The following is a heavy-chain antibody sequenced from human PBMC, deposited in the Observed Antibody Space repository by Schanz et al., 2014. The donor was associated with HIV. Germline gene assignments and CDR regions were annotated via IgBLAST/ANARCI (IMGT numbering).Heavy chain of an antibody. Sequence: EVQLLESGGGLVQPGGSLRLSCAVSVSRFSFSDFAMSWVRQAPGKGLEWVSIISGGGGKTYYADSVKGRFTISRDSSKNTVYLQMNGLRAEDTAIYYCARSPDWAGTDAFDIWGQGTMVTVSS. CDR1: VSRFSFSDFA. CDR3: ARSPDWAGTDAFDI. V-gene: IGHV3-23*01. CDR2: ISGGGGKT. J-gene: IGHJ3*02. D-gene: IGHD6-19*01.